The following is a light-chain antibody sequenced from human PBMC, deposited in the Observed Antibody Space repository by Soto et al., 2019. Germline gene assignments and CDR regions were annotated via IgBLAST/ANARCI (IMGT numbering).Light chain of an antibody. CDR1: QSVLYSSHNMNY. CDR3: QQYYSSPWT. CDR2: WAS. Sequence: DVVLTQSPDSLAVSLGERATINCKSSQSVLYSSHNMNYLAWYQQKAGQPPKLLIYWASTRESGVPDRFGGSGSGTEFTLTISSLQAEDVAVYYCQQYYSSPWTFGQGTKVDIK. V-gene: IGKV4-1*01. J-gene: IGKJ1*01.